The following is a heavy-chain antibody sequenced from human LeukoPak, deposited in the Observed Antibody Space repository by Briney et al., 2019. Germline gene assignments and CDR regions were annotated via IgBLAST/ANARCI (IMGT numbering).Heavy chain of an antibody. V-gene: IGHV3-23*01. CDR3: AKGIYSSGWSYFDY. J-gene: IGHJ4*01. CDR2: LSGSGITT. Sequence: GGSLRLSCAASGFTFSSYAMSWVRQAPGKGLEWVSTLSGSGITTYYADSVKGRFTISRDNSKNTLYLQMNSLRAGDTAVYYCAKGIYSSGWSYFDYWGHGTLVTVSS. D-gene: IGHD6-19*01. CDR1: GFTFSSYA.